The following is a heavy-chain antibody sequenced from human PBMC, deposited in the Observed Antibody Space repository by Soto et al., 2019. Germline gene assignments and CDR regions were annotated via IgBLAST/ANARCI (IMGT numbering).Heavy chain of an antibody. CDR1: GYTFRNYG. V-gene: IGHV1-18*01. J-gene: IGHJ4*02. CDR2: ISPYNGNT. Sequence: ASVKVSCKASGYTFRNYGITWVRQAPGQGLEWMAWISPYNGNTNYAQDLQGRVTMTTDTSTSTAYMELRSLTSEDTAMYYCARDLVSGSDFWRAYNGGYFDYWGQGTLVTVSS. CDR3: ARDLVSGSDFWRAYNGGYFDY. D-gene: IGHD3-3*01.